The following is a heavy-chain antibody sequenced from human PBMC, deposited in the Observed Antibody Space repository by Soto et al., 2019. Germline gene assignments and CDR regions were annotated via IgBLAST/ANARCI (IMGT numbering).Heavy chain of an antibody. V-gene: IGHV1-2*02. Sequence: GASVKVSCKASGYTFTGYYMHWVRQAPGQGREWMGWINPNSGGTNYAQKFQGRVTMTRDTSISTAYMELSRLRSDDTAVYYCARGGTYYDFWSGYSHWFDPWGQGTLVTVSS. J-gene: IGHJ5*02. CDR3: ARGGTYYDFWSGYSHWFDP. CDR1: GYTFTGYY. CDR2: INPNSGGT. D-gene: IGHD3-3*01.